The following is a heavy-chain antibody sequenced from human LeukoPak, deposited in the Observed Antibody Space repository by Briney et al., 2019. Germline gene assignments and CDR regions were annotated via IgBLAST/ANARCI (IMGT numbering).Heavy chain of an antibody. J-gene: IGHJ6*02. CDR1: GCSFTSYW. V-gene: IGHV5-51*01. CDR3: ARCVFDYSRPTNPYYYYYGMDV. CDR2: IYPGDSDT. D-gene: IGHD4-11*01. Sequence: GESLKISCKGSGCSFTSYWIGWVRQMPGKGLEWMGIIYPGDSDTRYSPSFQGQVTISADKSVSTAYLQWSSLKASDTAMYYCARCVFDYSRPTNPYYYYYGMDVWGQGTTVTVSS.